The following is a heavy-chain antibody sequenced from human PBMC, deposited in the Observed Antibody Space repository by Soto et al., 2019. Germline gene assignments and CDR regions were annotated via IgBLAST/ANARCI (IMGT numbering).Heavy chain of an antibody. Sequence: QVQLVQSGAEVKKPGASVKVSCKASGYTFTGYYMHWVRQAPGQGLEWMGWINPNSGGTNYAQKFQGRVTMTRDTSISTAYMELGRLRSDDTAVYYCARGFWRGYRRPELDYWGQGTLVTVSS. D-gene: IGHD3-3*01. CDR1: GYTFTGYY. J-gene: IGHJ4*02. CDR3: ARGFWRGYRRPELDY. V-gene: IGHV1-2*02. CDR2: INPNSGGT.